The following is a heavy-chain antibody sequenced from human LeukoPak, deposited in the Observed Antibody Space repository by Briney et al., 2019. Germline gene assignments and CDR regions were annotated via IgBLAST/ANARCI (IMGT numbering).Heavy chain of an antibody. J-gene: IGHJ3*02. V-gene: IGHV3-48*03. D-gene: IGHD1-26*01. CDR3: ARDSDGGRREGAFDI. CDR1: GFTFSSYE. CDR2: ISSSGGTI. Sequence: GGSLRLSCAASGFTFSSYEMNWVRQAPGKGLERVSYISSSGGTIYYADSVKGRFTISRDNAKNSLYLQMNSMRAEDTAVYYCARDSDGGRREGAFDIWGQGTMVTVSP.